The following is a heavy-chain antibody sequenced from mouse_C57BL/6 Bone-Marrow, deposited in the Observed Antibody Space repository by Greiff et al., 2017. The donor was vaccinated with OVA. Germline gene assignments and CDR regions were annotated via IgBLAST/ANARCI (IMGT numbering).Heavy chain of an antibody. V-gene: IGHV5-4*01. CDR3: ASTSVWFAY. D-gene: IGHD3-1*01. CDR2: ISDGGSYT. Sequence: DVHLVESGGGLVKPGGSLKLSCAASGFTFSSYAMSWVRQTPEKRLEWVATISDGGSYTYYPDNVKGRFTISRDNAKNNLYLQMSHLKSEDTAMYYCASTSVWFAYWGQGTLVTVSA. CDR1: GFTFSSYA. J-gene: IGHJ3*01.